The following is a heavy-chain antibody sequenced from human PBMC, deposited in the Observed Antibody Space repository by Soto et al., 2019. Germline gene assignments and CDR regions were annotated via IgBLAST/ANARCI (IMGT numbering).Heavy chain of an antibody. V-gene: IGHV1-69*06. CDR3: ARGARWNPIYYSYGMDV. Sequence: QVQLVQSGAEVKKPGSSVKVSCKASGGTFSNYAISWVRQAPGQGLEWMGGIIPIVGTANYAQKFQGSITITADKATSTAYMELSSLRSEDTAVYYCARGARWNPIYYSYGMDVWGQGTTVTVSS. CDR2: IIPIVGTA. D-gene: IGHD1-1*01. CDR1: GGTFSNYA. J-gene: IGHJ6*02.